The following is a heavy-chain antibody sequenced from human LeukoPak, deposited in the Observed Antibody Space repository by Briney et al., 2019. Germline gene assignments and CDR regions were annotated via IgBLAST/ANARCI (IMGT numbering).Heavy chain of an antibody. V-gene: IGHV4-4*09. CDR2: IYSSGIT. CDR3: ARHTAKSYSSSSDWFDP. Sequence: SETLSLTCTVSGGSISGSYWSWIRQPPGKAPEWIGYIYSSGITNYNPSLKSRVTMSVDTSKNQFSLNLDSVTAADTAVYYCARHTAKSYSSSSDWFDPWGQGTLVTVSS. CDR1: GGSISGSY. J-gene: IGHJ5*02. D-gene: IGHD6-6*01.